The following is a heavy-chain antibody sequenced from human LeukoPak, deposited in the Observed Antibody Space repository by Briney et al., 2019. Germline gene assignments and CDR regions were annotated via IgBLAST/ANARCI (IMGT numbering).Heavy chain of an antibody. V-gene: IGHV1-18*01. CDR2: ISGYNGNT. CDR3: ARDPHYYGSGSFPNY. D-gene: IGHD3-10*01. Sequence: ASVKVSCKASGYSFSNYGLSWVRQAPGQGLEWMGWISGYNGNTNYAQKLQGRVTMTTDTSTSTAYMELRSLRSDDTAVYYCARDPHYYGSGSFPNYWGQGTLVTVSS. CDR1: GYSFSNYG. J-gene: IGHJ4*02.